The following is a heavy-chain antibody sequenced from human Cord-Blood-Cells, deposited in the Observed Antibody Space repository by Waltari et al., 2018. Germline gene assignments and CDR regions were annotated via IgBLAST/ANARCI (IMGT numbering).Heavy chain of an antibody. V-gene: IGHV4-34*01. CDR2: INHSGST. Sequence: QVQLQQWGAGLLKPSATLSLTCAVYGGSFSGYYWSWIRQPPGKGLEWIGEINHSGSTNYNPSLKSRVTISVDTSKNQFSLKLSSVTAADTAVYYCARRDLGLGYYFDYWGQGTLVTVSS. CDR1: GGSFSGYY. D-gene: IGHD6-19*01. CDR3: ARRDLGLGYYFDY. J-gene: IGHJ4*02.